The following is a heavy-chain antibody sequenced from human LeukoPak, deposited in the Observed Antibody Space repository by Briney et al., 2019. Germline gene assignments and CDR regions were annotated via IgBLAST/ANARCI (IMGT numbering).Heavy chain of an antibody. CDR2: IYYSGST. D-gene: IGHD3-22*01. J-gene: IGHJ6*03. CDR1: GGSINNYY. V-gene: IGHV4-59*01. CDR3: ARERDNDSTGYYYGYYYMDV. Sequence: PSETLSLTCKVSGGSINNYYWSWIRQPPGKGLEWIGYIYYSGSTNYNPYLKSRVAISVDTSKNQLSLKLNSVTAADTAVYYCARERDNDSTGYYYGYYYMDVWGKGTTVTVSS.